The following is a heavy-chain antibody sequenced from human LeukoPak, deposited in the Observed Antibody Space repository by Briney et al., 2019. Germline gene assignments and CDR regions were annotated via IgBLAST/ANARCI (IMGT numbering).Heavy chain of an antibody. D-gene: IGHD6-19*01. CDR1: GGSFSGYY. CDR2: INHSGST. CDR3: ARVPRIAVAGPYYFDY. V-gene: IGHV4-34*01. J-gene: IGHJ4*02. Sequence: SETLSLTCAVYGGSFSGYYWSWIRQPPGKGLEWIGEINHSGSTNYNPSLKSRVTISVDTSKNQFSLKLSSVTAADTAVYYCARVPRIAVAGPYYFDYWGQGTLVTVSS.